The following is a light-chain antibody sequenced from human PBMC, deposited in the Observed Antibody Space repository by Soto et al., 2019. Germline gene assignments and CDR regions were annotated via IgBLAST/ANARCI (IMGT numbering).Light chain of an antibody. Sequence: QSVLTQPASVSGSPGQSITISCTGTSSDVGAYNSVSWYQQHPDKAPKLIIYEVRHRPSGVSNRFSGSKSGHTASLTISGLQAEDEADYYCSSYTDTDTLVFGTGTKLTVL. J-gene: IGLJ1*01. V-gene: IGLV2-14*01. CDR2: EVR. CDR3: SSYTDTDTLV. CDR1: SSDVGAYNS.